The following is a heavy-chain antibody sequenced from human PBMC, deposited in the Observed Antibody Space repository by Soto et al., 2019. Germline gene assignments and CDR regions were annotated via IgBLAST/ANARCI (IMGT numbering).Heavy chain of an antibody. J-gene: IGHJ4*02. D-gene: IGHD3-22*01. V-gene: IGHV4-39*07. Sequence: SETLSLTCTVSGGSISSSSYYWGWIRQPPGKGLEWIGSIYYSGSTYYNPSLKSRVTMSVDTSKNQFSLKLSSVTAADTAVYYCEKSYTASGYISSWGQGTAVTVSS. CDR3: EKSYTASGYISS. CDR1: GGSISSSSYY. CDR2: IYYSGST.